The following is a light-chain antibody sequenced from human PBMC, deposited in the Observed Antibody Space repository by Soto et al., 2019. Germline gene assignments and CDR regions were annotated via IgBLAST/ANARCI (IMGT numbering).Light chain of an antibody. J-gene: IGLJ2*01. Sequence: QSVLTQPPSVSGAPGQRVTISCTGSSSNIGAGYDVHWYQQLPGTAPKLLLYGNSNRPSGVPDRFSGSKSGTSASLAITGLQAEEDYGQSYDSSLSVGFGGGTKLTVL. CDR3: QSYDSSLSVG. V-gene: IGLV1-40*01. CDR1: SSNIGAGYD. CDR2: GNS.